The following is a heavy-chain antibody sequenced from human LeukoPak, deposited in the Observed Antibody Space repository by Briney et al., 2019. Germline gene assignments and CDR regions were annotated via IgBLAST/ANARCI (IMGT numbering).Heavy chain of an antibody. V-gene: IGHV1-8*01. Sequence: ASVKVSCKASGYTFTSYDINWVRQATGQGLEWMGWMNPNTGNTEYAQKFQGRVTMTSNTSISKAYMELSSLRSEDTAVYYCARGQKDNGVSSSWYYYGMDVWGQGTTVTVSS. J-gene: IGHJ6*02. CDR3: ARGQKDNGVSSSWYYYGMDV. CDR1: GYTFTSYD. D-gene: IGHD6-13*01. CDR2: MNPNTGNT.